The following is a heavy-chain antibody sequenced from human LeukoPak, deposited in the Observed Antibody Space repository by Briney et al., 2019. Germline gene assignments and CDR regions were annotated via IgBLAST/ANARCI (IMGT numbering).Heavy chain of an antibody. CDR1: GFAFNSFG. Sequence: QPGGSLRLSCAASGFAFNSFGMHWVRQAPGKGLEWVAVISYDGSNEDYSDSVKGRFTISRDNSKKIVDLQMNSLRTEDTAMYYCAKDPYDFWSGSKIQGCDYWGQGTLVTVSS. V-gene: IGHV3-30*18. CDR3: AKDPYDFWSGSKIQGCDY. CDR2: ISYDGSNE. D-gene: IGHD3-3*01. J-gene: IGHJ4*02.